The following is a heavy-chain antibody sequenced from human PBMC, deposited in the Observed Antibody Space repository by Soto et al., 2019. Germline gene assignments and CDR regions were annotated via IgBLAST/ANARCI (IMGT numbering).Heavy chain of an antibody. CDR2: IIPIFGTA. V-gene: IGHV1-69*13. J-gene: IGHJ6*02. CDR1: GGTFSSYA. Sequence: ASVKVSCKASGGTFSSYAISWVRQAPGQGLEWMGGIIPIFGTANYAQKFRGRVTITADESTSTAYMELSSLRSEDTAVYYCARGGLRFLRYYGMDVWGQGTTVTVSS. CDR3: ARGGLRFLRYYGMDV. D-gene: IGHD3-3*01.